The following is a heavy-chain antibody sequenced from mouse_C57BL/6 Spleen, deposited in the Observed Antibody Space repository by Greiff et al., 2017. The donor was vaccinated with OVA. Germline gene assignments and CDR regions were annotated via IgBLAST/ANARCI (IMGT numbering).Heavy chain of an antibody. Sequence: VQLKQSGPGLVKPSPSLSLTCSVTGYSITSGYYWNWIRQFPGNKLEWMGYISYDGSNNYNPSLKNRISITRDTSKNQFFLKLNSVTTEDTATYYCARLVYDGYLPRYFDVWGTGTTVTVSS. CDR1: GYSITSGYY. CDR2: ISYDGSN. V-gene: IGHV3-6*01. D-gene: IGHD2-3*01. CDR3: ARLVYDGYLPRYFDV. J-gene: IGHJ1*03.